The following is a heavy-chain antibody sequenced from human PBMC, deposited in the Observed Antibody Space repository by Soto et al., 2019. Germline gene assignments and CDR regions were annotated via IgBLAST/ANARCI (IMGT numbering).Heavy chain of an antibody. Sequence: ASVELCCTASGYTFNSYYINWVRQDKRQGLEWMGWMNPNSGNTGYAQKFQGRVTMTRNTSISTAYMELSSLRSEDTAVYYCARGKKQQLVRPLRGYGMDVWGQGTTVTVSS. D-gene: IGHD6-13*01. CDR2: MNPNSGNT. J-gene: IGHJ6*02. CDR1: GYTFNSYY. CDR3: ARGKKQQLVRPLRGYGMDV. V-gene: IGHV1-8*01.